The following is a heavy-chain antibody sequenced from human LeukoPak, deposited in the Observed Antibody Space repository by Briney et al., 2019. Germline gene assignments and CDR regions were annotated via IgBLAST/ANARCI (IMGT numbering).Heavy chain of an antibody. Sequence: ASVKVSCKASGYTFTGFYMHWVRQAPGQGLEWMGWINPNSGGTNYPQKFQGRVTMTRDTSINTAYMELSSLRSDDTAVYYCAREEVSVISDTCCSGLGYWGQGTLVTVSS. CDR1: GYTFTGFY. V-gene: IGHV1-2*02. CDR2: INPNSGGT. D-gene: IGHD3-10*01. J-gene: IGHJ4*02. CDR3: AREEVSVISDTCCSGLGY.